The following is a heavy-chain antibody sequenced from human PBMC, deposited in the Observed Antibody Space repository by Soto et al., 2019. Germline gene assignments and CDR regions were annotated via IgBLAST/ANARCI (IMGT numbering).Heavy chain of an antibody. CDR1: GGTFSSYA. D-gene: IGHD3-22*01. Sequence: SVKVSCKASGGTFSSYAISWVRQAPGQGLEWMGGIIPIFGTANYAQKFQGRVTITADESTSTAYMELSSLRSEDTAVYYCARARNTENYYDSSGYGYNWFDPWGQGTLVTVS. CDR2: IIPIFGTA. J-gene: IGHJ5*02. V-gene: IGHV1-69*13. CDR3: ARARNTENYYDSSGYGYNWFDP.